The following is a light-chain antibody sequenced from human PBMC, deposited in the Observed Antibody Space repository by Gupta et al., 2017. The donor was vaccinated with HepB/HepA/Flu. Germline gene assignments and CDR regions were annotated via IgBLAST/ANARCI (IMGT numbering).Light chain of an antibody. CDR1: SSDVGGYNY. CDR2: KES. J-gene: IGLJ2*01. Sequence: QSALTHPPSASWSPGQSVTIVCTGTSSDVGGYNYVSWYQQHPGKGPKLMIYKESKRPSVVHDRFAGSKAGNTASLIVWGLEADDEADYYCSSDADSNNVAFGGGTKLTVL. CDR3: SSDADSNNVA. V-gene: IGLV2-8*01.